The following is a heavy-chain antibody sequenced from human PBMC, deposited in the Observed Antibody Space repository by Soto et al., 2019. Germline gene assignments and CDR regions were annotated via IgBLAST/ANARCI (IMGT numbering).Heavy chain of an antibody. CDR1: GGSISSGGYY. Sequence: PSETLSLTCTVSGGSISSGGYYWSWIRQHPGKGLEWIGYIYYSGSTYYNPSLKSRVTISVDTSKNQFSLKLSSVTAADTAVYYCARVHEYISDILIWRDGFDIWGQGTMVTVSS. CDR2: IYYSGST. J-gene: IGHJ3*02. D-gene: IGHD3-9*01. CDR3: ARVHEYISDILIWRDGFDI. V-gene: IGHV4-31*03.